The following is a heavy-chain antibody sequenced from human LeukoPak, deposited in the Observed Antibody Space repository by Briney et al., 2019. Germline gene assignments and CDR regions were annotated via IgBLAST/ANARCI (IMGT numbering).Heavy chain of an antibody. V-gene: IGHV3-48*02. CDR2: ITMNSVK. Sequence: GGSLRLSCVASGFTLSDYGMSWARQAPGKGREGISYITMNSVKFYADSVRGRFAISRDNDKNSVYLQMNSLRDEDTAVYYCPRGRYQFLGPNDSWGQGSLVTVSS. CDR1: GFTLSDYG. CDR3: PRGRYQFLGPNDS. J-gene: IGHJ4*02. D-gene: IGHD2/OR15-2a*01.